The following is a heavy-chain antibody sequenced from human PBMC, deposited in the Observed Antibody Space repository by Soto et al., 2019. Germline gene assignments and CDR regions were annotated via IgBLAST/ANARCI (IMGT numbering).Heavy chain of an antibody. Sequence: QVQLQESGPGLVKPSGTLSLTCAVSGGSISSSNWWSWVRQPPGKGLEWIGEIYHSGSTNYNPSLKSRVTISVDKSKTQSTLKLSSVTAADTAVYYCAMLWFGGSYGMDVWGQGTTVTVSS. V-gene: IGHV4-4*02. CDR1: GGSISSSNW. CDR3: AMLWFGGSYGMDV. D-gene: IGHD3-10*01. J-gene: IGHJ6*02. CDR2: IYHSGST.